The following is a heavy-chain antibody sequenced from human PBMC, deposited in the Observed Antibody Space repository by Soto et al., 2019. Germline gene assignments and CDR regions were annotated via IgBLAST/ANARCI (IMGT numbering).Heavy chain of an antibody. CDR2: IIPIFGTA. V-gene: IGHV1-69*13. CDR1: GGTFSSYA. D-gene: IGHD3-22*01. Sequence: GASVKVSCKASGGTFSSYAISWVRQAPGQGLEWMGGIIPIFGTANYAQKFQGRVTITADESTSTAYMELSSLRSEDTAVYYCARDLGDGYYGSSGYYYRSFDYWGQGTLVTVSS. CDR3: ARDLGDGYYGSSGYYYRSFDY. J-gene: IGHJ4*02.